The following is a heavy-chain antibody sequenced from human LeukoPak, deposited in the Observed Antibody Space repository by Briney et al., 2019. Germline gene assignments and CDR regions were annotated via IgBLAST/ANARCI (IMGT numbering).Heavy chain of an antibody. J-gene: IGHJ4*02. CDR1: GFTFSSYA. Sequence: GGSLRLSCAASGFTFSSYAMTWVRQAPGKGLEWVSSISSGSSDISYADSVKGRFTISRDNAKYSLYLQVNSLRAEDTAVYYCARLTGVVNAFDYWGQGTLVTVSS. V-gene: IGHV3-21*01. CDR3: ARLTGVVNAFDY. D-gene: IGHD5-18*01. CDR2: ISSGSSDI.